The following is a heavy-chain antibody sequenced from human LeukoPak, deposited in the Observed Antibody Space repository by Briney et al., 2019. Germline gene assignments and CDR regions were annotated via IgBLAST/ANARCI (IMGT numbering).Heavy chain of an antibody. J-gene: IGHJ4*02. Sequence: ASEKVSCKASGYTFASYGISWVRQAPGQGLEWMGWISAYNGNTNYAQKLQGRVTMTTDTSTSTVYMELRSLRSDDTAVYYCARLLRSAAAVDYWGQGTLVTVSS. CDR1: GYTFASYG. D-gene: IGHD6-13*01. CDR2: ISAYNGNT. CDR3: ARLLRSAAAVDY. V-gene: IGHV1-18*01.